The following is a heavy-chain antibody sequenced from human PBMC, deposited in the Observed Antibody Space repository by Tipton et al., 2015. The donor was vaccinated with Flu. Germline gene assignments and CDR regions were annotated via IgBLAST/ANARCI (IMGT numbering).Heavy chain of an antibody. V-gene: IGHV3-21*01. CDR3: ARLSEDYDSAGYSFDS. CDR1: GFTFNSYT. CDR2: ISDSSLYV. D-gene: IGHD3-22*01. J-gene: IGHJ4*02. Sequence: SLRLSCAASGFTFNSYTLNWVRQAPGKGLEWVSTISDSSLYVYYADSVKGRFTISRDNARNSLYLHMNNLRAEDTAVYYCARLSEDYDSAGYSFDSWGQGTLVTVSS.